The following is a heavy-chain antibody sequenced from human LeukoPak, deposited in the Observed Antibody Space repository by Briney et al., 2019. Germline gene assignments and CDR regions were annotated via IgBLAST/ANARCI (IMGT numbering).Heavy chain of an antibody. D-gene: IGHD5-24*01. CDR1: GFTFSFSA. CDR2: IIGNGFST. CDR3: AKGRRDGYNYPLFDH. Sequence: GGSLRLPCAASGFTFSFSAMNWVRQAPGKGLEWVATIIGNGFSTYYADSVNGRFIISRDNSQNTLFLQMNSLRAEDTAIYYCAKGRRDGYNYPLFDHWGHGALVTVSS. J-gene: IGHJ4*01. V-gene: IGHV3-23*01.